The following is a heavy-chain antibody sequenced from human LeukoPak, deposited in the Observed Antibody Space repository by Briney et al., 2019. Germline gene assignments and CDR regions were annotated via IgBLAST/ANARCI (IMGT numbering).Heavy chain of an antibody. Sequence: GGSLRLSCAASGFTFSSYWMSWVRQAPGKGLEWVANIKEDGSEKYYVDSVKGRFTISRDNAKNSLYLQMNSLRAEDTAVYYCAKDYSSGWGTKGFLFDYWGQGTLVTVSS. V-gene: IGHV3-7*01. CDR2: IKEDGSEK. D-gene: IGHD6-19*01. CDR3: AKDYSSGWGTKGFLFDY. J-gene: IGHJ4*02. CDR1: GFTFSSYW.